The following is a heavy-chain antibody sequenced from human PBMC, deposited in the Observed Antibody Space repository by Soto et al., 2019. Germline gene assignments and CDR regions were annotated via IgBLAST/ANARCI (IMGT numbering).Heavy chain of an antibody. CDR1: GFTFTSYS. J-gene: IGHJ4*02. V-gene: IGHV3-23*01. CDR3: AKDLRAGSGYDFDY. Sequence: EVQLLQSGGGLVQPGGSLRLSCAASGFTFTSYSMTWVRQTPGKGLEWVAAVNPGGYSTYYADSVKGRFTISRDNSNKTLYLQMNSVGAEDTAVYYCAKDLRAGSGYDFDYRDQGTLVTVSS. D-gene: IGHD5-12*01. CDR2: VNPGGYST.